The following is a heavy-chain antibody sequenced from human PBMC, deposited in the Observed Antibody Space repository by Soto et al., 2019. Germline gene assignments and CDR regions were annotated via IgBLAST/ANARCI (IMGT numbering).Heavy chain of an antibody. CDR1: EGTFNSYA. J-gene: IGHJ4*02. D-gene: IGHD6-13*01. CDR3: ASGASRWYPYFFDS. CDR2: IIPYYNTL. V-gene: IGHV1-69*01. Sequence: QAQVVQSGVEVRKPGSSVKLSCTASEGTFNSYAIAWVRQAPGQGLEWMGGIIPYYNTLNYAQKFQDRVTVTADDSTNTVYMELSSLRSDDTAVYFCASGASRWYPYFFDSWAQGTLVTVSS.